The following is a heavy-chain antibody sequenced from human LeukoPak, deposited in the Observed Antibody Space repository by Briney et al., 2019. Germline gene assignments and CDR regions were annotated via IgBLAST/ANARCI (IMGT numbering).Heavy chain of an antibody. CDR2: IYYSGST. V-gene: IGHV4-39*01. J-gene: IGHJ6*03. Sequence: SETLSLTCTVSGGSISSGSYYWGWIRQPPGKGLEWIGSIYYSGSTYYNPSLKSRVTISVDTSKNQFSLKLSSVTAADTAVYYCARHAWENRAYYYYYMDVWGKGTTVTVSS. D-gene: IGHD1-26*01. CDR3: ARHAWENRAYYYYYMDV. CDR1: GGSISSGSYY.